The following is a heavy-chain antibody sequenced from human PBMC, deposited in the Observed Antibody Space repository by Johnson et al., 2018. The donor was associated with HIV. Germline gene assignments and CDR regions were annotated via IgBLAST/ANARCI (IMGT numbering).Heavy chain of an antibody. CDR2: MYTGGTT. J-gene: IGHJ3*02. CDR1: GFNVSNNY. D-gene: IGHD6-13*01. CDR3: AKEEGIAAAGGAFDI. V-gene: IGHV3-66*01. Sequence: VQLVESGGGLIQPGGSLGLSCAASGFNVSNNYMNWVRQAPGKGLEWVSVMYTGGTTYYADSVKGRFTISRDNSKNTLYLQMNSLRAEDTAVYYCAKEEGIAAAGGAFDIWGQGTMVTVSS.